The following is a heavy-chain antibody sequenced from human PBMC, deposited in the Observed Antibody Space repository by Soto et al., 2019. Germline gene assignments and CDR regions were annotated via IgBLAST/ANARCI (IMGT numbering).Heavy chain of an antibody. CDR2: MNPNSGNT. D-gene: IGHD3-3*01. CDR3: ARHHKPYYDFWRTSMDV. CDR1: GYTFTSYD. J-gene: IGHJ6*02. V-gene: IGHV1-8*01. Sequence: QVQLVQSGAEVKKPGASVKVSCKASGYTFTSYDINWVRQATGQGLEWMGWMNPNSGNTGYAQKFQGRVTMTRNTSISTAYMELSSLRSEDTAVYYCARHHKPYYDFWRTSMDVWGQGTTVTVSS.